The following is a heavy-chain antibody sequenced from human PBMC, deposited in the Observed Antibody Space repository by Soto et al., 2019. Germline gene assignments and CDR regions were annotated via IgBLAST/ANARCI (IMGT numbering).Heavy chain of an antibody. CDR1: GYTITSYD. D-gene: IGHD3-3*01. CDR2: MNPNSGNT. V-gene: IGHV1-8*01. Sequence: ASVKVSCKASGYTITSYDINWVRQATGQGLEWMGWMNPNSGNTGYAQKFQGRVTMTRNTSISTAYMGLSSLRSEDTAVYYCARGNDFWSGSGYNWFDPWGQGTLVTVSS. J-gene: IGHJ5*02. CDR3: ARGNDFWSGSGYNWFDP.